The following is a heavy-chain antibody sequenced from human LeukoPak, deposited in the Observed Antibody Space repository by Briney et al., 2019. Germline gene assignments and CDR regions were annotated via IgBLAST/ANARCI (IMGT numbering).Heavy chain of an antibody. D-gene: IGHD4-17*01. CDR2: ISGSGSDT. J-gene: IGHJ4*02. CDR1: GFTFGRFA. V-gene: IGHV3-23*01. CDR3: AKDRYGDYSFES. Sequence: PGGCLRLSCAATGFTFGRFAMSWVRQAPGKWLEWVSAISGSGSDTYYADSVEGRFTVSRDNSKNTLYLQMNSLRAEDTALYYCAKDRYGDYSFESWGQGTLVTVSS.